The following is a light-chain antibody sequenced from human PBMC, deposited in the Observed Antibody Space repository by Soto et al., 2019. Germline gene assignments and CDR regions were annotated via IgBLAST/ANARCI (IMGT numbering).Light chain of an antibody. CDR3: QQGPHWPLT. J-gene: IGKJ4*01. Sequence: EIVLTQSPATLSLSPGERATLSCRASQSISSHLVSYQQKLGQAPRLLIYDASNRATVIPAKFCGSVCGTDFTLTVRSHGAEDVAVHSCQQGPHWPLTVSGETRVAIK. CDR1: QSISSH. V-gene: IGKV3-11*01. CDR2: DAS.